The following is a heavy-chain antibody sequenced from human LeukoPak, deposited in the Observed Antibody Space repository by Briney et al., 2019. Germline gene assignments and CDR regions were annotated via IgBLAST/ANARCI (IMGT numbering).Heavy chain of an antibody. D-gene: IGHD5-12*01. CDR2: IIPIFGTA. CDR1: GYTFTSYG. V-gene: IGHV1-69*13. J-gene: IGHJ4*02. CDR3: ARGVATIGGYFDY. Sequence: SVKVSCKASGYTFTSYGISWVRQAPGQGLEWMGGIIPIFGTANYAQKFQGRVTITADESTSTAYMELSSLRSEDTAVYYCARGVATIGGYFDYWGQGTLVTVSS.